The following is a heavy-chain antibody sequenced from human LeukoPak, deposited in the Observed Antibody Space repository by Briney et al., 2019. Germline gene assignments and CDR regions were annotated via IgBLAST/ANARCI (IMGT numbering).Heavy chain of an antibody. CDR2: ISGSGGST. CDR3: AKLIASAGTFDY. J-gene: IGHJ4*02. V-gene: IGHV3-23*01. Sequence: PGGSLRLSCAASGFTFSSYAMSWVCQAPGKGLEWVSAISGSGGSTYYADSVKGRFTISSDNSKNTPYLQMNSLRAEDTAVYYCAKLIASAGTFDYWGQGTRVTVSS. CDR1: GFTFSSYA. D-gene: IGHD6-13*01.